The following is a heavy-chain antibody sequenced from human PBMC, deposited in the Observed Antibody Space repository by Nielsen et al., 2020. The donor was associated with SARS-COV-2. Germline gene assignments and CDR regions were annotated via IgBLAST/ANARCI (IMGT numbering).Heavy chain of an antibody. V-gene: IGHV1-2*06. CDR3: ARDKAASPLYYFDL. Sequence: ASVKVSCKASGYTFTGYSIHWVLQAPGQGLEWMGRINPKSGGTDYAQKFRGRVTMSRDRSITTSYMELNSLISDDTAIYYCARDKAASPLYYFDLWGQGTLVIVSP. J-gene: IGHJ4*02. CDR1: GYTFTGYS. D-gene: IGHD6-25*01. CDR2: INPKSGGT.